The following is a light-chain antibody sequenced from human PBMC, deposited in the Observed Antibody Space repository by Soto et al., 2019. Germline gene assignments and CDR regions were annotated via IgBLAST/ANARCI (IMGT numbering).Light chain of an antibody. CDR1: ESVRNNS. CDR3: HHYGYGADT. V-gene: IGKV3-20*01. J-gene: IGKJ2*01. Sequence: ELVLTQSPGTLSLSPGERATLSCRASESVRNNSLAWYQQHPGQAPRLLIFGASSRATGIPDRFTGSGSGADFILTISRLEPEDSAVYFCHHYGYGADTFGQGTKLEIK. CDR2: GAS.